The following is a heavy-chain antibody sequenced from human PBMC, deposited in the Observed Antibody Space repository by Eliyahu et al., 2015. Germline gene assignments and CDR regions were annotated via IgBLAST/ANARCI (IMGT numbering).Heavy chain of an antibody. CDR3: ARPLSDIVVVAAALEHRHYYYFDMDV. V-gene: IGHV1-3*02. CDR1: GYTFXCNG. Sequence: QVQLVQSGTEVKKPGASVRLSCKASGYTFXCNGMHXVRXAPGQRLECMGWSNPGDGKTKYSQGFPGRVTITRDTCXSTAYMELSSLRSGDMGIYYCARPLSDIVVVAAALEHRHYYYFDMDVWGQGTTVTVSS. D-gene: IGHD2-15*01. J-gene: IGHJ6*02. CDR2: SNPGDGKT.